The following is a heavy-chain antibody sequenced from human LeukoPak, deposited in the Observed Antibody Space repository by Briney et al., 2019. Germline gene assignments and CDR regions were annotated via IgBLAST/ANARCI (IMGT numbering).Heavy chain of an antibody. Sequence: SETLSLTCAVYGGSFSGYYWSWIRRPPGKGLEWIGEINHSGSTNYNPSLKSRVTISVDTSKNQFSLKLSSVTAADTAVYYCARVPEWELNAFDIWGQGTMVTVSS. D-gene: IGHD1-26*01. V-gene: IGHV4-34*01. CDR1: GGSFSGYY. CDR3: ARVPEWELNAFDI. J-gene: IGHJ3*02. CDR2: INHSGST.